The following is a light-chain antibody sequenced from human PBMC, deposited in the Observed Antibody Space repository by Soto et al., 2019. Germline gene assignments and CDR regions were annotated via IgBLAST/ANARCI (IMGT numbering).Light chain of an antibody. CDR3: SSYKTSSTYV. J-gene: IGLJ1*01. Sequence: QSVLTQPASVSGSPGQSITISCTGTSSDVGVYNYVSWYQQHPGKAPKLMISEVSNRPSGVSNRFSGSKSGNTASLTISGLQAEEEADYNCSSYKTSSTYVFGTGTKVTVL. V-gene: IGLV2-14*01. CDR1: SSDVGVYNY. CDR2: EVS.